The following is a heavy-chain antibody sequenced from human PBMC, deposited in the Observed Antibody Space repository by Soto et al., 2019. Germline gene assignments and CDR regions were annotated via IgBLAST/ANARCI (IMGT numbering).Heavy chain of an antibody. CDR2: ISSSGSTI. V-gene: IGHV3-48*03. J-gene: IGHJ6*02. Sequence: PGGSLRLSCAASGFTFSSYEMNWVRQAPGKGLEWVSYISSSGSTIYYADSVKGRFTISRDNAKNSLYLQMNSLRGEDTAVYYCARVTIFGGNYGMDVWGQGTTVTVSS. D-gene: IGHD3-3*01. CDR1: GFTFSSYE. CDR3: ARVTIFGGNYGMDV.